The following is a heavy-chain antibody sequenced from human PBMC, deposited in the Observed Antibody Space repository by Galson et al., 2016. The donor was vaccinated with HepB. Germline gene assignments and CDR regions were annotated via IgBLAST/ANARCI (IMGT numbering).Heavy chain of an antibody. CDR1: GVTFIXXX. V-gene: IGHV1-69*02. CDR2: XIPIXXXA. J-gene: IGHJ4*02. Sequence: SVKVSCKASGVTFIXXXFSXXXQAXXQGLXXMGXXIPIXXXAKYXQKCQGRVTIXADKSTSTAYMEXXSLRSEDTAVYYCATGRFDYWSQGTLATVSS. CDR3: ATGRFDY.